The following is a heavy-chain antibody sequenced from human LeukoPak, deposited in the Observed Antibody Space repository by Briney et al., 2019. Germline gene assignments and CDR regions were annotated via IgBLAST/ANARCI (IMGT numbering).Heavy chain of an antibody. D-gene: IGHD2-21*02. Sequence: GGSLRLSCAASGFTFSSYAMHWVRQAPGKGLEWVAGISYDGSNKYYADSVKGRFTISRDNSKNTLYLQTSSLRAEDTAVYYCASFIVVVTASKNWFDPWGQGTLVTVSS. J-gene: IGHJ5*02. CDR2: ISYDGSNK. V-gene: IGHV3-30-3*01. CDR3: ASFIVVVTASKNWFDP. CDR1: GFTFSSYA.